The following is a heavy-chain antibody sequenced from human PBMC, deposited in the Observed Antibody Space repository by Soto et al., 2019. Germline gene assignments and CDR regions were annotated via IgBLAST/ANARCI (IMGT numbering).Heavy chain of an antibody. CDR1: GFTFSSYW. CDR2: INKDGSET. J-gene: IGHJ4*02. V-gene: IGHV3-7*05. D-gene: IGHD2-15*01. Sequence: AGGSLRLSCAASGFTFSSYWMHWVRQAPGKGLEWVARINKDGSETYYVDSVKGRFTISRDNAKNSLYLQMNSLRADDTAVYYCVRPSREYCSGGSCSDWGQGTLVTVSS. CDR3: VRPSREYCSGGSCSD.